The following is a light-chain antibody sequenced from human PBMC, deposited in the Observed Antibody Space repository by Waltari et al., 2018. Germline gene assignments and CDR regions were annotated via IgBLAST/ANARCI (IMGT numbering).Light chain of an antibody. CDR1: QSVLYTSDNKNY. Sequence: DIVMTQSPDSLAVSLGERATINCKSSQSVLYTSDNKNYLAWYQQKPGQPPKLLIYWASTRESGLPDRCTGSCSGTDFTLTVSSLQAEDVAVYYCQQYYDTPTFGQGTKLEIK. CDR3: QQYYDTPT. CDR2: WAS. V-gene: IGKV4-1*01. J-gene: IGKJ2*01.